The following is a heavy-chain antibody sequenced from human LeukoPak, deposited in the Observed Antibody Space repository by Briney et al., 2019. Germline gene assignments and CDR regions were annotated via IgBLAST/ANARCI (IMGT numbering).Heavy chain of an antibody. CDR1: GFTFSNYA. CDR2: IPYDGTNK. D-gene: IGHD3-9*01. J-gene: IGHJ6*02. Sequence: GGSLRLSCAASGFTFSNYAMHWVRQAPGKGLEWVAVIPYDGTNKYYVDSVKGRFTISRDNSKNTLYLQMNSLRTEDTAVYYCAREDDILTEYYYGMDVWGQGTTVTVSS. CDR3: AREDDILTEYYYGMDV. V-gene: IGHV3-30*03.